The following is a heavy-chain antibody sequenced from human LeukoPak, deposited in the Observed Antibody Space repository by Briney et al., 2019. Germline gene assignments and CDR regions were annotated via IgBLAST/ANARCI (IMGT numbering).Heavy chain of an antibody. CDR3: TRVGYIDEGIDY. V-gene: IGHV3-7*04. D-gene: IGHD5-24*01. CDR2: IKQDGSKK. CDR1: GYPFSSYW. J-gene: IGHJ4*02. Sequence: GGSLRLSCVASGYPFSSYWMTWVRQAPGKGLEWVANIKQDGSKKSYVDSVKGRFTISRDNAKNSLYLQMNSLRAEDTAIYYCTRVGYIDEGIDYWGQGTLVTVSS.